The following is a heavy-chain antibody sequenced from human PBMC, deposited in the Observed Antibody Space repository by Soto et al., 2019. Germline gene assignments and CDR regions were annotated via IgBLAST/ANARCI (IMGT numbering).Heavy chain of an antibody. CDR1: GGSISSSSYY. D-gene: IGHD1-26*01. CDR3: ATLRQWELLLTGDDY. V-gene: IGHV4-39*01. Sequence: SETLSLTCTVSGGSISSSSYYWGWIRQPPGKGLEWIGSIYYSGSTYYNPSLKSRVTISVDTSKNQFSLRLSSVTAADTAVYYCATLRQWELLLTGDDYWGQGTLVTVSS. J-gene: IGHJ4*02. CDR2: IYYSGST.